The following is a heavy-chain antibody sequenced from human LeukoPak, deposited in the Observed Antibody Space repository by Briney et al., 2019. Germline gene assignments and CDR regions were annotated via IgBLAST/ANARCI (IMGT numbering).Heavy chain of an antibody. Sequence: SETLSLTCAVSGGSISSSDYSWSWIRQPPGKGLEWIGYIYHSGSTYYSPSLKRRVTLSVDRSKNQFSLKLSSVTAADTAVYYCARWEAAPQYFQHWGRGTLVTVSS. CDR1: GGSISSSDYS. CDR3: ARWEAAPQYFQH. J-gene: IGHJ1*01. D-gene: IGHD1-26*01. V-gene: IGHV4-30-2*01. CDR2: IYHSGST.